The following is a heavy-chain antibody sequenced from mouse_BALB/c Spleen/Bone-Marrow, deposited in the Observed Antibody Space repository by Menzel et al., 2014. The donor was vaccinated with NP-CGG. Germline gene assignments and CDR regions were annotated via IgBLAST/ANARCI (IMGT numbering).Heavy chain of an antibody. V-gene: IGHV1-69*02. CDR2: IYPSDSYT. CDR1: GYTFTSYW. J-gene: IGHJ2*01. D-gene: IGHD1-1*01. Sequence: QVQLKQSGAELVRPGASVKLPCKASGYTFTSYWINWVKQRPGQGLEWIGNIYPSDSYTNYNQKFKDKATLTVDKSSTTAYMQLSSPTSEASAVYYCTRGGSSPYYFDYWGQGTTLTVSS. CDR3: TRGGSSPYYFDY.